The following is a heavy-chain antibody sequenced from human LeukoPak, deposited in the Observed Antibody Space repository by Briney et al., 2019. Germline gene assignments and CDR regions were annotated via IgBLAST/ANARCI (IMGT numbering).Heavy chain of an antibody. CDR1: GYPFTGYY. V-gene: IGHV1-2*02. CDR2: INPNSGGT. J-gene: IGHJ4*02. Sequence: AASVKVSCKASGYPFTGYYMHWARQAPGQGLEWMGWINPNSGGTNYAQKFQGRVTMTRDTSISTAYMELSRLRSDDTAVYYCAIIVATIGPFDYWGQGTLVTVSS. CDR3: AIIVATIGPFDY. D-gene: IGHD5-12*01.